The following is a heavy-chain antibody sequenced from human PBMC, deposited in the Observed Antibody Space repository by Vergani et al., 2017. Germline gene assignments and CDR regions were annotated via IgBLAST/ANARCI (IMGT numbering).Heavy chain of an antibody. CDR1: GYTFTSYA. CDR2: INAGNGNT. J-gene: IGHJ4*02. Sequence: QVQLVESGGGVVQPGGSLRLSCAASGYTFTSYAMHWVRQAPGQRLEWMGWINAGNGNTKYSQKFQGRVTITRDTSASTAYMELSSLRSEDTAVYYCAREGFYDYVWGSYRLRGGYYFDYWGQGTLVTVSS. D-gene: IGHD3-16*02. V-gene: IGHV1-3*01. CDR3: AREGFYDYVWGSYRLRGGYYFDY.